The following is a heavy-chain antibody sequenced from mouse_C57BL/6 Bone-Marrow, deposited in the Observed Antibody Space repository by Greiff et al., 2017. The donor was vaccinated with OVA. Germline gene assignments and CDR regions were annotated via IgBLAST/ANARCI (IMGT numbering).Heavy chain of an antibody. V-gene: IGHV1-69*01. Sequence: VQLQQPGAELVMPWASVKLSCKASGYTFTSYWMHWVKQRPGQGLEWIGEIDPSDSYTNYNQKFKGKSTLTVDKSSSTAYMQLSSLTSEDSAVYYCALITTVAPFAYWGQGTLVTVSA. CDR2: IDPSDSYT. CDR1: GYTFTSYW. CDR3: ALITTVAPFAY. J-gene: IGHJ3*01. D-gene: IGHD1-1*01.